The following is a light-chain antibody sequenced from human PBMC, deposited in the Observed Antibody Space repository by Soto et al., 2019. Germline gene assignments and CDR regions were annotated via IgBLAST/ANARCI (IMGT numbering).Light chain of an antibody. V-gene: IGKV1-39*01. J-gene: IGKJ1*01. CDR3: QQSYNTPWT. CDR2: AAS. Sequence: DIQMTQSPSSLSTSVRDRVTITCRASQSISSYLNWYQQEPGKAPKLLIYAASSLQSGVPSRFSGSGSGTDFTLTISSLQPEDFATYYCQQSYNTPWTFGQGTKVEVK. CDR1: QSISSY.